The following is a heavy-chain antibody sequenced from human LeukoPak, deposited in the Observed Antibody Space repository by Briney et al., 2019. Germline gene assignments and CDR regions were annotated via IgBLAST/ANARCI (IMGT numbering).Heavy chain of an antibody. Sequence: ASVKVSCKASGYTFTSYAMNWVRQAPGQGLEWMGWINTNTGNPTYAQGFTGRFVFSLDTSVSTAYLQVSSLKAEDTAVYYCARDQSSSWSSYYYMDVWGKGTTVTVSS. CDR1: GYTFTSYA. CDR2: INTNTGNP. D-gene: IGHD6-6*01. CDR3: ARDQSSSWSSYYYMDV. V-gene: IGHV7-4-1*02. J-gene: IGHJ6*03.